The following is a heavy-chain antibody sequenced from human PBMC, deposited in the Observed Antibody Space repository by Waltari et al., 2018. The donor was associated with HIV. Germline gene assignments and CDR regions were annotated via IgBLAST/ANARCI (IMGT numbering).Heavy chain of an antibody. D-gene: IGHD6-6*01. V-gene: IGHV1-2*02. CDR3: ATALYSSSSAGSIDY. CDR1: GYTFTSYY. CDR2: INHSSGGT. J-gene: IGHJ4*02. Sequence: QVQLVQSGAEVKKPGASVKVSCKASGYTFTSYYMHWVRQATGQGLEWRGWINHSSGGTNYSQKVQCRVTRTRETSISTAYMEVSRLRSDGTAVYYCATALYSSSSAGSIDYWGQGALVTVSS.